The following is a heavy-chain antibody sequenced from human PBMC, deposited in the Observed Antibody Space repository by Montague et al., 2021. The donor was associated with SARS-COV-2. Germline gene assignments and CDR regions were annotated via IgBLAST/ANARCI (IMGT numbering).Heavy chain of an antibody. CDR2: ISSSGSTI. Sequence: SLRLSFSASGFTFSSYEMNWVRQAPGKGLEWVSYISSSGSTIYYADSVKGRFTISRDNAENSLYLQMNSLRAEDTAVYYCARVKPSIAARNYFDYWGQGTLVTVSS. V-gene: IGHV3-48*03. D-gene: IGHD6-6*01. CDR3: ARVKPSIAARNYFDY. CDR1: GFTFSSYE. J-gene: IGHJ4*02.